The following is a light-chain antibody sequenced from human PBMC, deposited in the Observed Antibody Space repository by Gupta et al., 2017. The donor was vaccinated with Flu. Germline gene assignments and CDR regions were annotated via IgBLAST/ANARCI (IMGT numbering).Light chain of an antibody. J-gene: IGLJ1*01. V-gene: IGLV1-51*01. CDR3: GTWDSSLSAV. CDR2: DNN. Sequence: QSVLTQPPSVSAAPGQRVTISCSGSSSNIGNNDVSWYQQLPGTAPKLLIYDNNKRPSGIPDRFSGSKSGTSATLGITGLQTGDEADYYCGTWDSSLSAVFGTGTKVTV. CDR1: SSNIGNND.